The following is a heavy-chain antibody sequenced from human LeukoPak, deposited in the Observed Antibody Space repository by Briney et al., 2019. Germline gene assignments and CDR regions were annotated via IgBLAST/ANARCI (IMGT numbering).Heavy chain of an antibody. D-gene: IGHD6-19*01. J-gene: IGHJ4*02. Sequence: GGSLRLSCAASALTLSRYAMSWVRQGPGKGLEWVSTISRDGYTADHAASVEGRFTISRDNSKNTLFLLMNSLRADDTALYYCAPLAVAGRGFVYWGQGTLVTVSS. CDR2: ISRDGYTA. CDR3: APLAVAGRGFVY. CDR1: ALTLSRYA. V-gene: IGHV3-23*01.